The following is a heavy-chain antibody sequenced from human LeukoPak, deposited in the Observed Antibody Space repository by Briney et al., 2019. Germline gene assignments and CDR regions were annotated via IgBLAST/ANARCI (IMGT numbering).Heavy chain of an antibody. D-gene: IGHD6-13*01. CDR2: ISSSDNYL. V-gene: IGHV3-21*01. CDR3: ARTRIAAARITFDF. J-gene: IGHJ4*02. Sequence: GGSLRLSCAASGFTFSSYSMNWVRQAPGKGLEWVSSISSSDNYLYYADSVKGRFTISRDNAKNSLYLQMNSLRAGDTAVYYCARTRIAAARITFDFWGQGTLVTVSS. CDR1: GFTFSSYS.